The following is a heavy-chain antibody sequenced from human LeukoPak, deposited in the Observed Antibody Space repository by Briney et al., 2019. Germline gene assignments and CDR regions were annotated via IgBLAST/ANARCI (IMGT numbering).Heavy chain of an antibody. J-gene: IGHJ6*02. Sequence: SETLSLTCTVSGGSISSGDYYWSWIRQPPGKGLEWIGYIYYSGSTYYNPSLKSRVTISVDTSKNQFSLKLSSVTAADTAVYYCARDPTYYYDSDGKGDYYYYYGMDVWGQGTTVTVSS. CDR3: ARDPTYYYDSDGKGDYYYYYGMDV. V-gene: IGHV4-30-4*08. CDR2: IYYSGST. CDR1: GGSISSGDYY. D-gene: IGHD3-22*01.